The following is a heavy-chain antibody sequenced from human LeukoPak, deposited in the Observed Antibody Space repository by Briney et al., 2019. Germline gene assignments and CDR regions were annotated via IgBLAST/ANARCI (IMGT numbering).Heavy chain of an antibody. V-gene: IGHV3-7*02. Sequence: GGSLRLSCAGSGFAFSAYWMTWVRQAPGKGLEWVANIKRDGSGTNYVDSVKGRFTISRDNSKNTLYLQMISLRAEDTAVYYCANYGSVSYFAYWGQGTLVTVSS. CDR1: GFAFSAYW. CDR3: ANYGSVSYFAY. CDR2: IKRDGSGT. D-gene: IGHD3-10*01. J-gene: IGHJ4*02.